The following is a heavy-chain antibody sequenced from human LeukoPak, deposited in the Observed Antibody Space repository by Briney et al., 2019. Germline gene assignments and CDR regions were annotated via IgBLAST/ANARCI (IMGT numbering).Heavy chain of an antibody. D-gene: IGHD4-23*01. J-gene: IGHJ4*02. V-gene: IGHV3-21*01. CDR1: GFTFSSYS. CDR3: ARDAIYGGKTFDY. CDR2: ISSSSSYI. Sequence: GGSLRLSCAASGFTFSSYSMNWVRQAPGKGLEWVSSISSSSSYIYYADSVKGRFTIYRDNAKNSLYLQMNSLRAEDTAVYYCARDAIYGGKTFDYWGQGTLVTVSS.